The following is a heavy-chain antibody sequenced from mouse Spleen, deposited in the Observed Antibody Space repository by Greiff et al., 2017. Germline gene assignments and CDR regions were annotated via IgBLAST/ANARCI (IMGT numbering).Heavy chain of an antibody. CDR3: TRGDYYGSSPFAY. V-gene: IGHV1-69*02. J-gene: IGHJ3*01. CDR2: IYPSDSYT. CDR1: GYTFTSYW. Sequence: QVQLQQPGAELVRPGASVKLSCKASGYTFTSYWINWVKQRPGQGLEWIGNIYPSDSYTNYNQKFKDKATLTVDKSSSTAYMQLSSPTSEDSAVYYCTRGDYYGSSPFAYWGQGTLVTVSA. D-gene: IGHD1-1*01.